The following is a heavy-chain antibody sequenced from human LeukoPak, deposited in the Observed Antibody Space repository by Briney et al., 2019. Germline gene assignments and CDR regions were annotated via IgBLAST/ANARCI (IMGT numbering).Heavy chain of an antibody. CDR3: AELGITMIGGV. CDR1: GFTFSSYE. V-gene: IGHV3-48*03. J-gene: IGHJ6*04. CDR2: ISSSGSTI. D-gene: IGHD3-10*02. Sequence: GGSLRLSSAASGFTFSSYEMNWLRQAPGKGLKWVSYISSSGSTIYYADSVKGRFTISRDNAKNSLYLQMNSLRAEDTAVYYCAELGITMIGGVWGKGTTVTISS.